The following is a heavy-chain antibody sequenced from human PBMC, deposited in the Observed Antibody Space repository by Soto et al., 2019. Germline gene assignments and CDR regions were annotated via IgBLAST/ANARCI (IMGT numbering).Heavy chain of an antibody. V-gene: IGHV1-46*01. CDR3: ARGSVAGRRFDY. D-gene: IGHD6-19*01. CDR1: RYTFASSY. CDR2: INPSGGKT. Sequence: GASVKVSCKTSRYTFASSYIHWVRQAPGQGLQWMGVINPSGGKTTYPQNFQGRVTMTRDTSTGTVYMELSSLRSEDTAVYYCARGSVAGRRFDYWGQGTLVTVSS. J-gene: IGHJ4*02.